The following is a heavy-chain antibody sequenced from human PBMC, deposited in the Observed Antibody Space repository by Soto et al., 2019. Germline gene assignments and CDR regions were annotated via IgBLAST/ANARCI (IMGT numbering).Heavy chain of an antibody. J-gene: IGHJ6*02. CDR2: IYQSVNT. D-gene: IGHD1-26*01. V-gene: IGHV4-30-2*01. CDR3: ASGSRVNYYYFDLDV. CDR1: GGSISSGGYS. Sequence: PSETLSLTCAVSGGSISSGGYSWNWIRQPPGKGLEWIGYIYQSVNTYYNPSLEGRVTISVDWSNNQFSLKLSSVTAADTAVYYCASGSRVNYYYFDLDVWGQGTTVTVSS.